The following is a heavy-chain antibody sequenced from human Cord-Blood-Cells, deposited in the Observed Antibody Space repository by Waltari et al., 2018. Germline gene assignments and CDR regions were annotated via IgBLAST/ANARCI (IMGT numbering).Heavy chain of an antibody. Sequence: QVQLVQSGSELKKPGASVKVSCKASGYTFTSYAMNWVRQAPGQGLEWMGWINTNTGNPTYAQGFTGRFVFSLDTSVSTAYLQISSLKAEDTAVYYCARDPVPLVPDNWNLQEYYFDYWGQGTLVTVSS. CDR2: INTNTGNP. V-gene: IGHV7-4-1*02. D-gene: IGHD1-20*01. CDR1: GYTFTSYA. J-gene: IGHJ4*02. CDR3: ARDPVPLVPDNWNLQEYYFDY.